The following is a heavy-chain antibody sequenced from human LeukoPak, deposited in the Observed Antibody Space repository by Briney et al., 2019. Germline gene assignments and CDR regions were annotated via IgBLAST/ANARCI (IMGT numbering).Heavy chain of an antibody. CDR1: GFIFDDYG. CDR2: INWNGVST. D-gene: IGHD4-17*01. Sequence: PGGSLRLSCAASGFIFDDYGMSWVRQTPGKGLEWVFGINWNGVSTGYADSVKGRFTISRDNAKNSLYLQMNSLRAEDTALYYCARAGMTTVTNYFDYWGQGTLVTVSS. V-gene: IGHV3-20*04. CDR3: ARAGMTTVTNYFDY. J-gene: IGHJ4*02.